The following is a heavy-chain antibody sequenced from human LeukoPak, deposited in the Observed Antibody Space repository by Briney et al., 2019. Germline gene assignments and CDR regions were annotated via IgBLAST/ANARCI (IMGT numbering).Heavy chain of an antibody. J-gene: IGHJ4*02. CDR2: IYHTGST. Sequence: SETLSLTCGVSGYSISRGYYWAWIRQPPGKGLEWIGTIYHTGSTYYNPSLESRVTISVDTSKNEFSLNLNSVTAADTAMYYCARAGWIITSGIDYWGQGALVTVSS. V-gene: IGHV4-38-2*01. CDR3: ARAGWIITSGIDY. D-gene: IGHD3-10*01. CDR1: GYSISRGYY.